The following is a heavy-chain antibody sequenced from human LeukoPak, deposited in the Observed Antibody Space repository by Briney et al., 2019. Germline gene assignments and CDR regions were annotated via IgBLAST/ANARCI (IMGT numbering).Heavy chain of an antibody. CDR2: ISWDSDTI. J-gene: IGHJ4*02. Sequence: GGSLRLSCAASGFNFNDYAMHWVRQAPGKGLEWVSGISWDSDTIGYADSVKGRFTIPRDNAKNSLYLQMNSLRVEDTALYYCARGRWFGESPLDHWGQGTLVTVTS. D-gene: IGHD3-10*01. CDR3: ARGRWFGESPLDH. CDR1: GFNFNDYA. V-gene: IGHV3-9*01.